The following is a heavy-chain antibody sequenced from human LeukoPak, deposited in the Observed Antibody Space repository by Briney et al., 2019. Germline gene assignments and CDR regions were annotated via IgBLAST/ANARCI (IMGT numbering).Heavy chain of an antibody. CDR3: ASLYYDSSGYPVFY. CDR1: GGTFSSYA. D-gene: IGHD3-22*01. CDR2: IIPILGIA. V-gene: IGHV1-69*04. Sequence: ASVKVSCKASGGTFSSYAISWVRQAPGQGLEWMGRIIPILGIANYAQKFQGRVTITADKSTSTAYMELSSLRSEDTAVYYCASLYYDSSGYPVFYWGQGTLVTVSS. J-gene: IGHJ4*02.